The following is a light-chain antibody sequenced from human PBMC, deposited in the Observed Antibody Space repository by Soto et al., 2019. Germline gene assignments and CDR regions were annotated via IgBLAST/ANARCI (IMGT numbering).Light chain of an antibody. J-gene: IGKJ5*01. CDR2: LGS. Sequence: DNVMTQSALSLAVTPGERASISCRSSQSLLHSNGYNYLDWYLQKPGQSPQLLIYLGSNRASGVPDRFSGSGSGTDFTLKISRVEAEDVGVYYCMQALQTPPTFGQGARLETK. CDR3: MQALQTPPT. V-gene: IGKV2-28*01. CDR1: QSLLHSNGYNY.